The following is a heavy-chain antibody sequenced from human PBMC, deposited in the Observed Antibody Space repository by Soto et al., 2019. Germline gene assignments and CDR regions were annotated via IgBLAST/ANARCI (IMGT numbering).Heavy chain of an antibody. D-gene: IGHD2-8*01. Sequence: PGGSLRLSCVASGFNFNDHYMDWVRQAPGKGLEWVGRARNKVNSYIIAYAASVQGRFTISRDDSKSSLSLQMNSLKTEDTAVYFCARLMGTSFDLWGQGTLVTVSS. V-gene: IGHV3-72*01. CDR3: ARLMGTSFDL. CDR1: GFNFNDHY. J-gene: IGHJ4*02. CDR2: ARNKVNSYII.